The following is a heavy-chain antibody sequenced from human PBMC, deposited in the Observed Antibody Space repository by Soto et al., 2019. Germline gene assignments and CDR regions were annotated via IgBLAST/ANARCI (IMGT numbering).Heavy chain of an antibody. Sequence: GASVKVTRKASGGSFSNFGISWVRQAPGQGLEWMGGIVPVFGRPNYAQRFRGRLTITADESTSTGYMELISLRSDDTAVYYCARERSGYNFWGQGTQVTVSS. D-gene: IGHD5-12*01. CDR2: IVPVFGRP. CDR1: GGSFSNFG. CDR3: ARERSGYNF. J-gene: IGHJ4*02. V-gene: IGHV1-69*13.